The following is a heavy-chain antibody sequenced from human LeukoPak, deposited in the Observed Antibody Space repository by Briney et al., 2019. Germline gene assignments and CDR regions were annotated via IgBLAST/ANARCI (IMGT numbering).Heavy chain of an antibody. V-gene: IGHV4-31*03. Sequence: SETLSLTCTVSGGPISSGGYYWSWIRQHPGKGLEWIGYIYYSGSTYYNPSLKSRVTISVDTSKNQFSLKLSSVTAADTAVYYCARNRIAAAGRIYYFDYWGQGTLVTVSS. J-gene: IGHJ4*02. CDR1: GGPISSGGYY. D-gene: IGHD6-13*01. CDR3: ARNRIAAAGRIYYFDY. CDR2: IYYSGST.